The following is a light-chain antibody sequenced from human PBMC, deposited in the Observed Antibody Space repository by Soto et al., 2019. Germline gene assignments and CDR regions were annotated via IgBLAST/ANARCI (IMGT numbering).Light chain of an antibody. V-gene: IGLV1-47*01. J-gene: IGLJ3*02. CDR3: AAWDDSLSTWV. CDR2: RNN. Sequence: QPVLTQPPSVSGTPGQSVTISCSGSSSNVGSIFVYWYQQIPGTAPKLLIFRNNQRPSGVPDRFSGSKSGTSASLAISGLRSEDEADYYCAAWDDSLSTWVFGGGPKLTVL. CDR1: SSNVGSIF.